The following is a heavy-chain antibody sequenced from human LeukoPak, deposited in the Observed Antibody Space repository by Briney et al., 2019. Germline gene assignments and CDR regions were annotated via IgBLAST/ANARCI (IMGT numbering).Heavy chain of an antibody. CDR2: INPNSGET. J-gene: IGHJ4*02. D-gene: IGHD6-19*01. CDR1: GYTSTGYY. Sequence: ASVRVSCEASGYTSTGYYMHSVPQTPGQGLECMGWINPNSGETNYAQKFQGRVTVTRDTSISTAYMELSRLRSDDTAVYYCARVGSSGWYVHPTLDYWGQGTLVTVSS. V-gene: IGHV1-2*02. CDR3: ARVGSSGWYVHPTLDY.